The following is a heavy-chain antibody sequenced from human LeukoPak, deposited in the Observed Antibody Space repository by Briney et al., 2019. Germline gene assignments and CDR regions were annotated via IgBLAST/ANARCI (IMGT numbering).Heavy chain of an antibody. D-gene: IGHD2-15*01. CDR3: AREPGYCNGGSCYDPFNYYYYYMDV. CDR2: IKSKADGGTT. Sequence: GGSLRLSCAASGFTFTNAWMSWVRQAPGKGLEWVGRIKSKADGGTTDYAAPVKGRITISRDDSKNSLYLQMNSLKTEDTAVYYCAREPGYCNGGSCYDPFNYYYYYMDVWGKGTTVTVSS. V-gene: IGHV3-15*01. CDR1: GFTFTNAW. J-gene: IGHJ6*03.